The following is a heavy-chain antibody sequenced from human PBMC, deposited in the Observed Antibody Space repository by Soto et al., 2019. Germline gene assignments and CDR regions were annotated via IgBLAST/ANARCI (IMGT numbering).Heavy chain of an antibody. CDR2: SNVGNGNT. D-gene: IGHD5-12*01. V-gene: IGHV1-3*02. CDR3: ASPPKFLDLVAPSSWAPPTKELRKKWFDP. Sequence: QVQLVESGAEVKKPGASVKVSCKASGYTLTHYLMRWVRQAPGQRLEWMGWSNVGNGNTKDSQEFQVRVTITRDTSASTGYMELSSLRSEDMAVYCCASPPKFLDLVAPSSWAPPTKELRKKWFDPWGQGTLVTVSS. J-gene: IGHJ5*02. CDR1: GYTLTHYL.